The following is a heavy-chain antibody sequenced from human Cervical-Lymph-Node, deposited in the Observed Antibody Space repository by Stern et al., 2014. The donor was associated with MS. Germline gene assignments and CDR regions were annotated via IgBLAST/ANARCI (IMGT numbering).Heavy chain of an antibody. CDR2: VYPGDSDT. D-gene: IGHD4-17*01. J-gene: IGHJ4*02. V-gene: IGHV5-51*01. Sequence: VQLGQSVAEVKKPGESLKISCKGSGYSFTSYWIGWVRQMPGKGLEWMGLVYPGDSDTRYRPSFQGQVTLSGDQAISTAYLQWSSLKASDTGMYYCTRRGDYDDYGGRGTLVTVSS. CDR3: TRRGDYDDY. CDR1: GYSFTSYW.